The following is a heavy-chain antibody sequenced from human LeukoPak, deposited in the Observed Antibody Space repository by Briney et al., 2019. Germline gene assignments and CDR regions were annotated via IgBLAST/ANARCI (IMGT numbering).Heavy chain of an antibody. J-gene: IGHJ4*02. Sequence: SQTLSLTCAVSGGSVSSGAYSWSWIRQPPGKGLEWIGYIYHGGSTNYNPSLKSRVTISVDTSKNQFSLKLSSVTAADTAVYYCARAKNYYYDSSGYYYVSKPFDYRGQGTLVTVSS. CDR2: IYHGGST. CDR3: ARAKNYYYDSSGYYYVSKPFDY. V-gene: IGHV4-30-2*01. D-gene: IGHD3-22*01. CDR1: GGSVSSGAYS.